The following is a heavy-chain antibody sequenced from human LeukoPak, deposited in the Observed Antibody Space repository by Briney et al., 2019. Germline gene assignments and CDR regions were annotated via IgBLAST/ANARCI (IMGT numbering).Heavy chain of an antibody. J-gene: IGHJ4*02. CDR3: ARNIVGANAFDY. Sequence: SGPLSLTCAVSGGSISGSNWWSWVRQPPGKGLEWIGEFHHGGSINYNPSLKSRVTISVDKSKNQFSLRPSSVTAADTAVYYCARNIVGANAFDYWGQGTLVTVSS. V-gene: IGHV4-4*02. D-gene: IGHD1-26*01. CDR1: GGSISGSNW. CDR2: FHHGGSI.